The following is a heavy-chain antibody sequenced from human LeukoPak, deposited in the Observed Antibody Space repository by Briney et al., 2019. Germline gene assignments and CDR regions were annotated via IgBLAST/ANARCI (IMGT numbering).Heavy chain of an antibody. CDR3: AKDRWGSYSGNWFDP. V-gene: IGHV3-23*01. CDR2: ISGSGGST. J-gene: IGHJ5*02. Sequence: GTSLRLSCAASGFTFSSYAMSWVRQAPGKGLEWVSAISGSGGSTYYADSVKGRFTISRDNSKNTLYLQMNSLRAEDTAVYYCAKDRWGSYSGNWFDPWGQGTLVTVSS. CDR1: GFTFSSYA. D-gene: IGHD1-26*01.